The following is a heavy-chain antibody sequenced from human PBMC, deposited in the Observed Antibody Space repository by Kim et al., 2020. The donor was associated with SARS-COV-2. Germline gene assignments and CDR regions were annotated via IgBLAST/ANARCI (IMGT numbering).Heavy chain of an antibody. J-gene: IGHJ4*02. CDR3: ARNLGSFYYDSSGYFDY. D-gene: IGHD3-22*01. Sequence: LKSRVTISVDTSKNQFSLKLSSVTAADTAVYYCARNLGSFYYDSSGYFDYWGQGTLVTVSS. V-gene: IGHV4-31*02.